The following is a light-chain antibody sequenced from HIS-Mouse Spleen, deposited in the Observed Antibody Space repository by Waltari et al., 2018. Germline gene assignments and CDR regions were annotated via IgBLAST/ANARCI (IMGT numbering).Light chain of an antibody. CDR2: AAS. V-gene: IGKV1-39*01. CDR3: QQSYSTPFT. CDR1: QRISSY. Sequence: DIQMTQSPSSLYAYVGDRVTITCRASQRISSYLNWYQQKPGKAPKLLIYAASSLQSGVPSRFSGSGSGTDFTLTISSLQPEDFATYYCQQSYSTPFTFGPGTKVDIK. J-gene: IGKJ3*01.